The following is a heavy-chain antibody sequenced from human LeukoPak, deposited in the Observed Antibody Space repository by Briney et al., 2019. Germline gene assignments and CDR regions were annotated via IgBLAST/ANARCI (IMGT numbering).Heavy chain of an antibody. CDR2: IKQDGSEK. Sequence: GGSLRLSCAAPGFTFSSYWMSWVRQAPGKGLEWVANIKQDGSEKYYVDSVKGRFTISRDNAKNSLYLQMDSLRAEDTAVYYCAREDIQRYSYDYWGQGTLVTVSS. V-gene: IGHV3-7*01. CDR3: AREDIQRYSYDY. CDR1: GFTFSSYW. D-gene: IGHD5-18*01. J-gene: IGHJ4*02.